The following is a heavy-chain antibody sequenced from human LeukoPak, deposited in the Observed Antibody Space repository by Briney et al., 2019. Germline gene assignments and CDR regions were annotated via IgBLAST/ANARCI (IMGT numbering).Heavy chain of an antibody. Sequence: SETLSLTCTVSGGSISSYYWSWIRQPPGKGLEWIGYIYYSGSTNYNPSLKSRVTISVDTPKNQFSLKLPSVTAPDTAVYYCATSGNYAYPAKYWGQGTLVTVSS. CDR3: ATSGNYAYPAKY. CDR2: IYYSGST. D-gene: IGHD1-7*01. CDR1: GGSISSYY. J-gene: IGHJ4*02. V-gene: IGHV4-59*08.